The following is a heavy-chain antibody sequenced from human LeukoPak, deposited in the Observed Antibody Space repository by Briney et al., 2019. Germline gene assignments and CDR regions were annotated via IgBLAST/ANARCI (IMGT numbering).Heavy chain of an antibody. Sequence: SETLSLTCTVSSDSIYSSNYYWGWIRQPPGKGLEWIGSIYYSGSTYYNSSLKSRVTISEDTSKNQFSLKLSSLTAADTAVYYCARAAYCGGDCYLFDYWGQGTLVTVFS. CDR3: ARAAYCGGDCYLFDY. CDR2: IYYSGST. CDR1: SDSIYSSNYY. D-gene: IGHD2-21*02. J-gene: IGHJ4*02. V-gene: IGHV4-39*01.